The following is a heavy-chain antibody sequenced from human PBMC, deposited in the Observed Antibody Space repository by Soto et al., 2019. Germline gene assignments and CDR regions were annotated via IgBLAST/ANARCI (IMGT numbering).Heavy chain of an antibody. CDR3: AREVQVHTPAFVY. Sequence: QVQLVQSGAEMKKPGSSVKVSCQSSGGTFNTYAMNWVRQAPGQGPEWMGDISPMFGAANYAPKFQGRVTITADESKGTSYIQLSSLTSEDTALYFCAREVQVHTPAFVYWGQGTLVTVSS. V-gene: IGHV1-69*19. D-gene: IGHD3-10*01. CDR2: ISPMFGAA. J-gene: IGHJ4*02. CDR1: GGTFNTYA.